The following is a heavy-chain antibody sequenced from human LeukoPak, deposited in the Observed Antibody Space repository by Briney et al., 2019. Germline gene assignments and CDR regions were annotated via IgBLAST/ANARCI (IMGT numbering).Heavy chain of an antibody. CDR3: ARAPRVVVPAAMVAFFDY. CDR2: ISAYNGNT. Sequence: ASVKVSFKASGYTFTSYGISWVRQAPGQGLEWMGWISAYNGNTNYAQKLQGRVTITTDTSTSTAYMELRSLRSDDTAVYYCARAPRVVVPAAMVAFFDYWGQGTLVTVSS. V-gene: IGHV1-18*04. D-gene: IGHD2-2*01. CDR1: GYTFTSYG. J-gene: IGHJ4*02.